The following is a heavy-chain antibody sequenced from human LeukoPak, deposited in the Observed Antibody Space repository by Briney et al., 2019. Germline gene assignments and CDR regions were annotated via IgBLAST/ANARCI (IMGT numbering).Heavy chain of an antibody. Sequence: ASVKVSCKASGHTFTCYYIHWVRQAPGQGLEWMGWINPNSGGTDYAQKFQGRVTMTRDTSITTAYMELSRLRSDDTAVYYCATTFGGSGSYDFDYWGQGTLVTVSS. CDR2: INPNSGGT. J-gene: IGHJ4*02. CDR1: GHTFTCYY. D-gene: IGHD3-10*01. CDR3: ATTFGGSGSYDFDY. V-gene: IGHV1-2*02.